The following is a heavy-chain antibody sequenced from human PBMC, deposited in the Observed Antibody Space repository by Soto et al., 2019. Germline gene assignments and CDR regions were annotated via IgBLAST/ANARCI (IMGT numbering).Heavy chain of an antibody. CDR1: GGSISSGDYY. CDR2: ISYSGST. J-gene: IGHJ6*02. Sequence: PSETLSLTCSVSGGSISSGDYYWTWIRQPPGKGLEWIGYISYSGSTFYSPSLKRRVTISVDRSKNQFSLKLSSVTAADTAVYYCARGQAAAPAMDVWGQGTTLTVSS. V-gene: IGHV4-30-4*01. CDR3: ARGQAAAPAMDV. D-gene: IGHD6-13*01.